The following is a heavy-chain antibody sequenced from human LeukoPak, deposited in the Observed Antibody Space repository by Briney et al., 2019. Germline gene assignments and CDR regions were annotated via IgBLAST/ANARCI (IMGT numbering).Heavy chain of an antibody. CDR1: GFAFNTYA. V-gene: IGHV3-30-3*02. CDR2: ISYDGNTI. Sequence: PARSLRLSCAASGFAFNTYAMHWFRQAPGKALEWVTVISYDGNTIHYADSVKGRFTISRDNSKNTLYLQMDSLRAEDTAVYYCAKPGMATGYYFDYWGQGTLVTVSS. CDR3: AKPGMATGYYFDY. D-gene: IGHD5-24*01. J-gene: IGHJ4*02.